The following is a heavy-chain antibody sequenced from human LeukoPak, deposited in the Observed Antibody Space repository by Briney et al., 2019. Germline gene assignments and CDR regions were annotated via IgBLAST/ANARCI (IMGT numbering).Heavy chain of an antibody. Sequence: GGSLRLSCAASGFTFSSYSMNWVRQAPGKGLEWVSYITDDSLTMYYTDSVKGRFSISRDNAKNSLYLQMNSLRAEDTAVYYCVARGGWARFDYWGQGTLVTVSS. CDR1: GFTFSSYS. CDR3: VARGGWARFDY. J-gene: IGHJ4*02. D-gene: IGHD6-19*01. CDR2: ITDDSLTM. V-gene: IGHV3-48*04.